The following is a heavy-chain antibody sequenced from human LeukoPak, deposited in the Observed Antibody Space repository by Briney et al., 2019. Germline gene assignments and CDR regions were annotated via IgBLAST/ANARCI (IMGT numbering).Heavy chain of an antibody. CDR3: ARAGYQYWGGDCYSDY. CDR2: ISSSSSYI. J-gene: IGHJ4*02. CDR1: GFTFSSYS. Sequence: GGSLRLSCAASGFTFSSYSMNWVRQAPGKGLEWVSSISSSSSYIYYADSVKGRFTISRDNAKNSLYLQMNSLRAEDTAVYYCARAGYQYWGGDCYSDYWGQGTLVTVSS. D-gene: IGHD2-21*01. V-gene: IGHV3-21*01.